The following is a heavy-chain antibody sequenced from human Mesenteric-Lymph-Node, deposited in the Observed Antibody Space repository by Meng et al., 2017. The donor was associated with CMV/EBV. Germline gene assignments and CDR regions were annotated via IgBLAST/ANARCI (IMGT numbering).Heavy chain of an antibody. V-gene: IGHV4-30-4*08. CDR1: GASISSGYYY. CDR3: ARGDRNSELPSQH. Sequence: SETLSLTCSVSGASISSGYYYWSWIRQPPGQGLEWIGYIYDSGNTYYIPSLRHRVTISVDTSKNHFSLMLTSVTAADTAVYYCARGDRNSELPSQHWGQGTLVTVSS. CDR2: IYDSGNT. J-gene: IGHJ1*01. D-gene: IGHD4-23*01.